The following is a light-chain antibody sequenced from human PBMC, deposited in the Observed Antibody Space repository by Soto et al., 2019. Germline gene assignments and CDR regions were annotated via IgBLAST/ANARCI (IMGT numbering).Light chain of an antibody. J-gene: IGLJ3*02. CDR3: CGPWV. CDR1: SSNVGYYSL. Sequence: QSALTQPASVSGSPGQSITISCTGTSSNVGYYSLVSWYQQHPGKAPKLIIYEVHKRPSGISYRFSGSKSGDTASLTISGLQDEDDADYYCCGPWVFGGGTKLTVL. V-gene: IGLV2-23*02. CDR2: EVH.